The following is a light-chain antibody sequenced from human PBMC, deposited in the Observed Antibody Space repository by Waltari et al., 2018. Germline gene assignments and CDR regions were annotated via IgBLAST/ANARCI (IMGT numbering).Light chain of an antibody. CDR1: QCVDNF. Sequence: EIVLTQSPVTLSLSPGQRATLSCRASQCVDNFLGWYPQKAGQAPRLLIYDATKRAPGIPARFSGGGSGTDFTLTISSLEPEDVGLYYCHQGTTWPRTFGQGTKLEI. CDR2: DAT. J-gene: IGKJ2*01. CDR3: HQGTTWPRT. V-gene: IGKV3-11*01.